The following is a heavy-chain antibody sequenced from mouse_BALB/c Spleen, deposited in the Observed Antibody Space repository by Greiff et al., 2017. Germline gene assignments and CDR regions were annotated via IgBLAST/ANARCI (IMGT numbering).Heavy chain of an antibody. Sequence: VQLQQSGPELVKPGASVKMSCKASGYTFTSYVMHWVKQTPGQGLEWIGYINPYNDGTKYNEKFKGKATLTSDKSSSTAYMELSSLTSEDSAVYYCAIIYYYGSSYGYFDVWGAGTTVTVSS. CDR1: GYTFTSYV. CDR3: AIIYYYGSSYGYFDV. V-gene: IGHV1-14*01. CDR2: INPYNDGT. D-gene: IGHD1-1*01. J-gene: IGHJ1*01.